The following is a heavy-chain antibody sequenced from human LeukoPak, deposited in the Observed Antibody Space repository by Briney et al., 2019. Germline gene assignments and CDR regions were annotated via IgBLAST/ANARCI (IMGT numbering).Heavy chain of an antibody. Sequence: SETLSLTCTASGGSMSRSSYYWGWIRQPPGKGLEWIGSIYYSGSTYYNPSLKSRVIISVDTSKNQFSRKLSPVTAADTAVYYCARLKYGEVDYWGEGTRVTVSP. CDR3: ARLKYGEVDY. D-gene: IGHD4-17*01. CDR1: GGSMSRSSYY. V-gene: IGHV4-39*01. CDR2: IYYSGST. J-gene: IGHJ4*02.